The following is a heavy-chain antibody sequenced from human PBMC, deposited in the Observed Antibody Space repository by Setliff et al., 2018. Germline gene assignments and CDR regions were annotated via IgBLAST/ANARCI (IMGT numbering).Heavy chain of an antibody. CDR3: RQAVVGRDVFDI. CDR2: INQSGSG. Sequence: KTSETLSLTCNVYGGSFDTYYWSWIRQPPGKGLEWFGEINQSGSGDYNPSFKGRVTISVDTSKKQFSLTLTSVTAADTALYYCRQAVVGRDVFDIWGQGTVVTVS. J-gene: IGHJ3*02. CDR1: GGSFDTYY. V-gene: IGHV4-34*01. D-gene: IGHD1-1*01.